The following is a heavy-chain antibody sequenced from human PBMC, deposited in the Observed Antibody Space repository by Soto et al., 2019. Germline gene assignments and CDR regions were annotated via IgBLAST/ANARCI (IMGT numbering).Heavy chain of an antibody. CDR2: INPNSGAT. CDR1: GYTFTGYY. V-gene: IGHV1-2*04. CDR3: ARAVVTTTPNFDY. J-gene: IGHJ4*02. D-gene: IGHD5-12*01. Sequence: QVQLVQSGAEVKKPGASVKVSCKPSGYTFTGYYIHWVRQAPGQGLEWMGWINPNSGATNYAQKLQGWVTMTRDTSIRTAYMELSSLRSDDTALYYCARAVVTTTPNFDYWGQGTLVTVSS.